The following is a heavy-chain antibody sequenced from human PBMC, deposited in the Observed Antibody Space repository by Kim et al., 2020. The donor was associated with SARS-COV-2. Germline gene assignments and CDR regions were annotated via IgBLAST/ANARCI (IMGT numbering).Heavy chain of an antibody. J-gene: IGHJ4*02. CDR2: T. Sequence: TYYADSVKGQFTISRDNSKNTLYLQMNSLRAEDTAVYYCARGSWSGYFDYWGQGTLVTVSS. V-gene: IGHV3-23*01. D-gene: IGHD6-13*01. CDR3: ARGSWSGYFDY.